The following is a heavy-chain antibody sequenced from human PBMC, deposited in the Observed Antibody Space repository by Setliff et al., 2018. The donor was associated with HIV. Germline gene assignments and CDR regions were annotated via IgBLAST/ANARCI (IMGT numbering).Heavy chain of an antibody. Sequence: SETLSLTCAVYGGSFTNYFWSWIRQSPGKGLEWIGEINHSGRTKYNPSLKSRVTMSVDTSKNQFSLKLTSVTAADTAVYYCARSALYGDNFRIFWYFDVWGRGTLVTVSS. CDR1: GGSFTNYF. D-gene: IGHD4-17*01. CDR3: ARSALYGDNFRIFWYFDV. V-gene: IGHV4-34*10. J-gene: IGHJ2*01. CDR2: INHSGRT.